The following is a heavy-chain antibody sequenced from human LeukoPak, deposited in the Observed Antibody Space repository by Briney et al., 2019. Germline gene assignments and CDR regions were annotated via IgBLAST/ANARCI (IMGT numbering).Heavy chain of an antibody. CDR3: ARDWIAAAETGLDYWYFDL. D-gene: IGHD6-13*01. CDR1: GGSISSGGYY. J-gene: IGHJ2*01. V-gene: IGHV4-31*03. CDR2: IYYSGST. Sequence: SETLSLTCTVSGGSISSGGYYWSWIRQHPGEGLEWIGYIYYSGSTYYNPSLKSRVTISVDTSKNQCSLKLSSVTAADTAVYYCARDWIAAAETGLDYWYFDLSGRGTLGTVSS.